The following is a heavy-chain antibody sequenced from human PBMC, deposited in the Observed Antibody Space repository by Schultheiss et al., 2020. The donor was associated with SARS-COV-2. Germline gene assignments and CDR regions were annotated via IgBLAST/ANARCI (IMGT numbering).Heavy chain of an antibody. J-gene: IGHJ4*02. CDR3: GKDYYGSADY. D-gene: IGHD3-10*01. V-gene: IGHV3-21*01. Sequence: GGSLRLSCAASGFTFSSYAMHWVRQAPGKGLEWVSSISSSSSYIYYADSVKGRFTISRDNAKNSLYLQMNSLRVEDTAVYYCGKDYYGSADYWGQGTLVTVSS. CDR2: ISSSSSYI. CDR1: GFTFSSYA.